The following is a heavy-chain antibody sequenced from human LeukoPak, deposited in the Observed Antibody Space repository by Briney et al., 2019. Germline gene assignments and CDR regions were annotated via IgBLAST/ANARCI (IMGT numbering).Heavy chain of an antibody. V-gene: IGHV3-21*01. D-gene: IGHD3-9*01. J-gene: IGHJ6*02. CDR1: GFTFSSYS. CDR2: ISSSSSYI. CDR3: ARDRDAVLRYFDWLRHRYGMDV. Sequence: GGSLRLSCAASGFTFSSYSMNWVRQAPGKGLEWVSSISSSSSYIYYADSVKGRFTISRDNAKNSLYLQMNSLRAEDTAVYYCARDRDAVLRYFDWLRHRYGMDVWGQGTTVAVSS.